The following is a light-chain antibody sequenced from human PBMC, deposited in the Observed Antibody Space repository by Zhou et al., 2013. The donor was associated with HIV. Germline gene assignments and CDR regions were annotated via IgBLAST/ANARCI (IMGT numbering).Light chain of an antibody. V-gene: IGKV1-NL1*01. CDR3: QQFNSYPLT. CDR2: SAS. Sequence: DIQMTQSPSSLSASVGDRVTITCRASQSISNSLAWFQQKPGKAPTLLLFSASRLHTGVPSRFAGSGSGTDFTLSISSLQPEDFATYYCQQFNSYPLTFGGGTKVEIK. CDR1: QSISNS. J-gene: IGKJ4*01.